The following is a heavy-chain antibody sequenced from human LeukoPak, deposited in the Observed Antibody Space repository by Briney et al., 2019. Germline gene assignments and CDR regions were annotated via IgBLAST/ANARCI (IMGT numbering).Heavy chain of an antibody. CDR1: GYTLTELS. V-gene: IGHV1-24*01. Sequence: ASVKVSCKVSGYTLTELSMHWVRQAPGKGLEWMGGFDPEDGETIYAQKFQGRVTMTEDTSTDTAYMELRSLRSEDTAVYYCVTDTEYSSGSPDYWGQGTLVTVSS. D-gene: IGHD6-19*01. J-gene: IGHJ4*02. CDR2: FDPEDGET. CDR3: VTDTEYSSGSPDY.